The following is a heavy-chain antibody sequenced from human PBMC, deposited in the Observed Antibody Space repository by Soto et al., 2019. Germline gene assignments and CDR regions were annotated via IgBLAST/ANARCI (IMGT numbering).Heavy chain of an antibody. CDR1: GGSISSSSYY. Sequence: QLQLQESGPGLVKPSETLSLTCTVSGGSISSSSYYWGWIRQPPGKGLEWIGSNYYSGSTYYNPSLKFRDTISVHTSKNQCSLKLSSVTAADTAVYYCASLVSADYIVVVVAASNYFDYWGQGTLVTVSS. D-gene: IGHD2-15*01. V-gene: IGHV4-39*01. J-gene: IGHJ4*02. CDR2: NYYSGST. CDR3: ASLVSADYIVVVVAASNYFDY.